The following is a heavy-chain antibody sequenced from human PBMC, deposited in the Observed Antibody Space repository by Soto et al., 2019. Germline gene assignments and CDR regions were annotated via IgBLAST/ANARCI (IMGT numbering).Heavy chain of an antibody. CDR1: GGTFSSYA. V-gene: IGHV1-69*13. Sequence: SSVKVSCKASGGTFSSYAISWVRQAPGQGLEWMGGTIPIFGTANYAQKFQGRVTITADESTSTAYMDLRSLKSDDTAVYYCARGGYYDNTWGKLSHYGLDVWGQGTSVTVSS. CDR3: ARGGYYDNTWGKLSHYGLDV. D-gene: IGHD3-16*01. CDR2: TIPIFGTA. J-gene: IGHJ6*02.